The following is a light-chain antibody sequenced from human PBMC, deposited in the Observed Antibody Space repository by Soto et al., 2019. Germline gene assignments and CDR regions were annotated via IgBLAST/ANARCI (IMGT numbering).Light chain of an antibody. Sequence: DIHVTQSPSSLPASLGDRVTITCRASENIKNYLTWYQQKPGKAPKLLIYGASTLKTGVPSRFSGRGSGTDFTFTIGGLQPDDFATYDCAQIYTAQWTFGQGTRVDLK. CDR3: AQIYTAQWT. CDR1: ENIKNY. CDR2: GAS. J-gene: IGKJ1*01. V-gene: IGKV1-39*01.